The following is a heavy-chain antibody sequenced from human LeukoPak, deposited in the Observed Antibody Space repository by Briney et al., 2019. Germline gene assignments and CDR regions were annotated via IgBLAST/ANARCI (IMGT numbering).Heavy chain of an antibody. V-gene: IGHV1-46*01. J-gene: IGHJ3*02. CDR2: INPSGGRT. CDR1: GYTFTSYY. D-gene: IGHD2-15*01. CDR3: ASTGYCSGGSCYAGTDAFDI. Sequence: ASVKVSFKASGYTFTSYYLHWVRQAPAQGLEWMGIINPSGGRTSYAQKFQGRLTMTRDTSTSTVYMELSSLRSEDTAVYYCASTGYCSGGSCYAGTDAFDIWGQGTMVTVSS.